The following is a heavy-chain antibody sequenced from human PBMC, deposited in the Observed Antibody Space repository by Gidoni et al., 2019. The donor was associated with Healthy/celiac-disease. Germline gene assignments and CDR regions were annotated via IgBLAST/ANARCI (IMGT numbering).Heavy chain of an antibody. CDR3: AGTQGRRIAAARKEDDP. J-gene: IGHJ5*02. CDR1: GGSISRYD. V-gene: IGHV4-4*07. CDR2: IYTSGST. D-gene: IGHD6-13*01. Sequence: QVQLQESGPGLVKPSETLSLTCTVSGGSISRYDWSWIRQPDGKGLEWIGRIYTSGSTNYNPSLKSRVTMSVDTSKNQFSLKLSSVTAADTAVYYCAGTQGRRIAAARKEDDPWGQGTLVTVSS.